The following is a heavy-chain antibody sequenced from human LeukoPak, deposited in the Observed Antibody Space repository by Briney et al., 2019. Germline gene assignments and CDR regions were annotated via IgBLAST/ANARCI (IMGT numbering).Heavy chain of an antibody. J-gene: IGHJ5*02. V-gene: IGHV3-21*01. CDR1: GFTFNAYS. D-gene: IGHD1-7*01. Sequence: GGSLRLSCAASGFTFNAYSMGWVRQAPGKGLEWVSIISRASESIFYADSVKGRFTITRDNAKNSLYLQMNGLRAEDTAAYYCMRGATDTTRWFDPWGQGTLVTVSS. CDR2: ISRASESI. CDR3: MRGATDTTRWFDP.